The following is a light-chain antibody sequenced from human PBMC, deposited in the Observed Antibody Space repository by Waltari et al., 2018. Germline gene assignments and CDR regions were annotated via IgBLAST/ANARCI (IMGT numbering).Light chain of an antibody. Sequence: LVLTQPHSVSESPGKTVTISCSRSSGNLDATYVQWYPQRPGSAPATIIYEDDKRPSGVPDRFSASVDTSSNSASLTISGLTTEDEADYYCQTYDLGNPVVFGGGTKLTVL. J-gene: IGLJ2*01. CDR2: EDD. CDR1: SGNLDATY. CDR3: QTYDLGNPVV. V-gene: IGLV6-57*03.